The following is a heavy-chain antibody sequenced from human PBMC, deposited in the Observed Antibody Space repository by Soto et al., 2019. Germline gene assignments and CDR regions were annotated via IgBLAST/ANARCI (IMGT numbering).Heavy chain of an antibody. CDR1: GYTMTSYK. CDR3: VRIDSGTYDILTGYPPPHAFDI. V-gene: IGHV1-3*01. Sequence: RGVSVKVAYICYGYTMTSYKMHWGRHAPEQTIEWKGWINAGNGNTNYADSVKGRFTISRDNAKNSLYLQMNSLRAEDTAVYYCVRIDSGTYDILTGYPPPHAFDIWAQGTMVTVSS. D-gene: IGHD3-9*01. CDR2: INAGNGNT. J-gene: IGHJ3*02.